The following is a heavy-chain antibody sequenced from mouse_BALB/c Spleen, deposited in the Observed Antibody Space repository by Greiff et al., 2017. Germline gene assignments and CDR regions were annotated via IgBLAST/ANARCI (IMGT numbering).Heavy chain of an antibody. V-gene: IGHV5-9*03. CDR3: ARSYGNLVYAMDY. Sequence: EVQRVESGGGLVKPGGSLKLSCAASGFTFSSYTMSWVRQTPEKRLEWVATISSGGGNTYYPDSVKGRFTISRDNAKNNLYLQMSSLRSEDTALYYCARSYGNLVYAMDYWGQGTSVTVSS. D-gene: IGHD2-1*01. CDR2: ISSGGGNT. J-gene: IGHJ4*01. CDR1: GFTFSSYT.